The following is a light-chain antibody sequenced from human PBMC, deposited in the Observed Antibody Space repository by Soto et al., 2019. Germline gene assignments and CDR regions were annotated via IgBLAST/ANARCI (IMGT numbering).Light chain of an antibody. J-gene: IGLJ3*02. CDR3: ATWDDSLGGRV. Sequence: QSVLTQPPSASGTPGQRVTISCSGSSSNVGNHFVYWYQHLPGTAPRLLIYNSDQRPSRVPDRFSGSKSGASASLAISGLRADDAGDYYCATWDDSLGGRVFGGGTKLTVL. V-gene: IGLV1-47*02. CDR2: NSD. CDR1: SSNVGNHF.